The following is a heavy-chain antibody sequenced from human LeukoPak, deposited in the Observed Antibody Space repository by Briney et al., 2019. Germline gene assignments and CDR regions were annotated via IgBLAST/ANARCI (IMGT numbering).Heavy chain of an antibody. CDR1: GGSISSSSYY. Sequence: PSETLFLTCTVSGGSISSSSYYWGWIRQPPGKGLEWIGEIYHSGSTNYNPSLKSRVTISVDKSKNQFSLKLSSVTAADTAVYYCARGQYYYDSSGYYYGYFQHWGQGTLVTVSS. CDR2: IYHSGST. CDR3: ARGQYYYDSSGYYYGYFQH. J-gene: IGHJ1*01. V-gene: IGHV4-39*07. D-gene: IGHD3-22*01.